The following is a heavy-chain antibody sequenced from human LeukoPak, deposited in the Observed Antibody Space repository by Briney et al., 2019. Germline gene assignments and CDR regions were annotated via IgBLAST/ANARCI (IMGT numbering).Heavy chain of an antibody. CDR2: IYHSGTT. D-gene: IGHD4-17*01. Sequence: PSETLSLTYSVSGASITSGTYYWGWIRQPPGKGLEWIGTIYHSGTTYYNPSLKSRVTISVDTSRNHFSLKVISVTAADTAMFFCARWTTTATMGAFDIWGQGTMVTVSS. CDR3: ARWTTTATMGAFDI. J-gene: IGHJ3*02. V-gene: IGHV4-39*07. CDR1: GASITSGTYY.